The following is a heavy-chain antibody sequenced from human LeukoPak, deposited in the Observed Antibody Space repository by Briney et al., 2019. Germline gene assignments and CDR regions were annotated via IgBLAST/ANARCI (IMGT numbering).Heavy chain of an antibody. D-gene: IGHD3-16*02. Sequence: GGSLRLSCAAPGFIFSNYAMTWVRQAPGKGLEWVSAVSGSGTTTLYADSVKGRFTISRDNSRDTLYLQMNTLRAEDTAVYYCARDIRSGLSYYFDYWGQGTLVTVSS. J-gene: IGHJ4*02. CDR3: ARDIRSGLSYYFDY. CDR2: VSGSGTTT. CDR1: GFIFSNYA. V-gene: IGHV3-23*01.